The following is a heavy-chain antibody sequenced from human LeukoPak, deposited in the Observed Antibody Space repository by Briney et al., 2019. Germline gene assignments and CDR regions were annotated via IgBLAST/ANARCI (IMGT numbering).Heavy chain of an antibody. J-gene: IGHJ4*02. D-gene: IGHD1-26*01. CDR1: GFTVSTTY. CDR3: ASNGENSGTFLQFDC. Sequence: GGSLRLSCAASGFTVSTTYLSWVRQAPGKGLEWVSVVYSGGNTYYTDSVKGRFTISRDNSKNTLYLQMNSLGAEDTAVYYCASNGENSGTFLQFDCWGQGTLVTVSS. CDR2: VYSGGNT. V-gene: IGHV3-66*02.